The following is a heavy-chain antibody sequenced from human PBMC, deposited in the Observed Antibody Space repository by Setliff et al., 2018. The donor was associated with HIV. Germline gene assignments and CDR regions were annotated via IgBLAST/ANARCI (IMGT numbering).Heavy chain of an antibody. D-gene: IGHD3-10*01. CDR1: GYTFTAYG. Sequence: GASVKVSCKPSGYTFTAYGLSWVRQAPGQGLEWMGWISTYSDETSYAQTLQGRVTMTTDTSTSTAYMELSSLRAEDTAMYYCARDPYYASLHSPAEYFQHWGQGTLVTVSS. J-gene: IGHJ1*01. CDR2: ISTYSDET. V-gene: IGHV1-18*01. CDR3: ARDPYYASLHSPAEYFQH.